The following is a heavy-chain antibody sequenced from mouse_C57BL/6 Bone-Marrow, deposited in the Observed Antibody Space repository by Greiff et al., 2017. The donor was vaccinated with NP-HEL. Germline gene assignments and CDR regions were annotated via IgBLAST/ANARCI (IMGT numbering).Heavy chain of an antibody. CDR1: GYTFTSYD. CDR2: IYPRDGST. J-gene: IGHJ3*01. D-gene: IGHD2-5*01. Sequence: QVQLKESGPELVKPGASVKLSCKASGYTFTSYDINWVKQRPGQGLEWIGWIYPRDGSTKYNEKFKGKATLTVDTSSSTAYMELHSLTSEDSAVYFCARRTYYSNYGFAYWGQGTLVTVAA. CDR3: ARRTYYSNYGFAY. V-gene: IGHV1-85*01.